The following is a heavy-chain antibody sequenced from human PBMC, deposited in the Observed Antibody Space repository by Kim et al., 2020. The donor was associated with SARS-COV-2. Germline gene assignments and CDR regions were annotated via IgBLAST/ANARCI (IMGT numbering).Heavy chain of an antibody. Sequence: SQTLSLTCAISGDSVSSNSAAWNWIRQSPSRGLEWLGRTYYRSKWYNDYAVSVKSRITINPDTSKNQFSLQLNSVTPEDTAVYYCARDKDYYDSSGYYSGAFDIWGQGTMVTVSS. J-gene: IGHJ3*02. CDR3: ARDKDYYDSSGYYSGAFDI. CDR1: GDSVSSNSAA. D-gene: IGHD3-22*01. V-gene: IGHV6-1*01. CDR2: TYYRSKWYN.